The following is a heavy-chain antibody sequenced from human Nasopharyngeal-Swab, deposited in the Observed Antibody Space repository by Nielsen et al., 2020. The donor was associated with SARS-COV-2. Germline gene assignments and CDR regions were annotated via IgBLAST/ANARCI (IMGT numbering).Heavy chain of an antibody. Sequence: REAPGKGLEWFGSIYYSGSTYYNPSLKSRVTISVDTSKNQFSLKLSSVTAADTAVYYCARQENYDYVWGSYRLNWFDPWGQGTLVTVSS. V-gene: IGHV4-39*01. J-gene: IGHJ5*02. D-gene: IGHD3-16*02. CDR3: ARQENYDYVWGSYRLNWFDP. CDR2: IYYSGST.